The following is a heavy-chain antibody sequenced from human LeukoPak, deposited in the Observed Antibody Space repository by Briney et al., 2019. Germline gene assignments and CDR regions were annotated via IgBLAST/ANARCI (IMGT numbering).Heavy chain of an antibody. V-gene: IGHV4-59*01. D-gene: IGHD6-13*01. J-gene: IGHJ5*02. CDR3: ARAKAAAGTSWFDP. CDR2: IYYSGST. Sequence: SETLSLTCTVSGGSISSCYWSWIRQPPGKGLEWIGYIYYSGSTNYNPSLKSRVTISVDTSKNQFSLKLSSVTAADTAVYYCARAKAAAGTSWFDPWGQGTLVTVSS. CDR1: GGSISSCY.